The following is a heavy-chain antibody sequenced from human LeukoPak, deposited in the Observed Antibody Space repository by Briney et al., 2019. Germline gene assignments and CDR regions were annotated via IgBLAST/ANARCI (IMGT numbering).Heavy chain of an antibody. Sequence: ASVKVSCKASGYTFTDYYIQWVRQAPGQGLEWMGWFNPNSGGSDSAPKFQGRVTTSGDTSISSGYMELSRLISDDTAVYYCAREKLRYFEKTGFDSWGQGTLVTVSS. J-gene: IGHJ5*01. D-gene: IGHD3-9*01. V-gene: IGHV1-2*02. CDR1: GYTFTDYY. CDR3: AREKLRYFEKTGFDS. CDR2: FNPNSGGS.